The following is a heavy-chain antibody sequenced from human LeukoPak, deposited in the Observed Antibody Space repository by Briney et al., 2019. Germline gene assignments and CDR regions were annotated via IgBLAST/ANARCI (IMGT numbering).Heavy chain of an antibody. CDR3: AKGVRYSYGSYYYYYYGMDV. Sequence: GGSLRLSCAASGFTFTNYAMTWVRQAPGMGLEWVSVISGSGATTYFADSVKGRFTISRDNSKNTLYLQMNSLRAEDTAVYYCAKGVRYSYGSYYYYYYGMDVWGQGTTVTVSS. D-gene: IGHD5-18*01. CDR2: ISGSGATT. J-gene: IGHJ6*02. CDR1: GFTFTNYA. V-gene: IGHV3-23*01.